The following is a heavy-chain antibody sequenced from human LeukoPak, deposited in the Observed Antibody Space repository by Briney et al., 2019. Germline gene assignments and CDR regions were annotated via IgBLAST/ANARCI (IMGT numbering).Heavy chain of an antibody. CDR2: ISYDGSNK. V-gene: IGHV3-30-3*01. J-gene: IGHJ3*02. CDR1: GFTFSSYA. D-gene: IGHD3-9*01. CDR3: ARDHPSSGWDSPDAFDI. Sequence: PGRSLRLSCAASGFTFSSYAMHWVRQAPGKGLEWGAVISYDGSNKYYADSVKGRFTISKDNSKNTLYLQMNSRRAEDTAVYYCARDHPSSGWDSPDAFDIWGQGTMVTVSS.